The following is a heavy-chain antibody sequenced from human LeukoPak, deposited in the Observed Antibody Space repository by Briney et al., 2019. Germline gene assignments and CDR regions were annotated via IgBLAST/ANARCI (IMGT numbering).Heavy chain of an antibody. J-gene: IGHJ4*02. V-gene: IGHV3-66*02. D-gene: IGHD6-19*01. CDR2: IYSGGST. Sequence: PGGSLRLSCAASGFTVSRNYISWVRPAPGKGLEWVSVIYSGGSTYYADSVKGRFTISRDNVKNTLYLQMNSLRVEDTAVYYCARDGSSGWSGIDYWGQGTLVTVSS. CDR1: GFTVSRNY. CDR3: ARDGSSGWSGIDY.